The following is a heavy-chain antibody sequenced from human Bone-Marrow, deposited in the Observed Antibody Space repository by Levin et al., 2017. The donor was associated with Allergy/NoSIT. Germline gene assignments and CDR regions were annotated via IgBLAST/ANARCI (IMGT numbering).Heavy chain of an antibody. D-gene: IGHD2-15*01. CDR1: GGTFSSYA. J-gene: IGHJ4*02. CDR2: IIPIFGTA. CDR3: ARSVVVAATPLDY. V-gene: IGHV1-69*13. Sequence: SVKVSCKASGGTFSSYAISWVRQAPGQGLEWMGGIIPIFGTANYAQKFQGRVTITADESTSTAYMELSSLRSEDTAVYYCARSVVVAATPLDYWGQGTLVTVSS.